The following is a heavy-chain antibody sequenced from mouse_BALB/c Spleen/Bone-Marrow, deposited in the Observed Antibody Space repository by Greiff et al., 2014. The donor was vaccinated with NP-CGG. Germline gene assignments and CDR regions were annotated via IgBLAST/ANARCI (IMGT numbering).Heavy chain of an antibody. CDR2: IRLKSNNYAT. D-gene: IGHD2-2*01. CDR3: TRRGYDGFAY. J-gene: IGHJ3*01. Sequence: QLKESGGGLVQPGGSMKLSCVASGFTFSNYWMNWVRQSPEKGLEWVAEIRLKSNNYATHYAESVKGRFTISRDDSKSSVYLQINNLRAEDTGIYYSTRRGYDGFAYWGQGTLVNVSA. CDR1: GFTFSNYW. V-gene: IGHV6-6*02.